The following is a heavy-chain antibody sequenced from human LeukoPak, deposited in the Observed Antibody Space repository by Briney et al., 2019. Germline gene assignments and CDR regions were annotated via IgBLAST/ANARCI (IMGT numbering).Heavy chain of an antibody. Sequence: WGSLRLSCAASGFTFSNYWMHWVRQAPGKGLVWVSRINSDGSSTSYADSVKGRFTISRHNAKNSLYLQMNSLRAEDTAVYYCARDQGAEFDYWGQGTLVTVSS. CDR2: INSDGSST. V-gene: IGHV3-74*01. J-gene: IGHJ4*02. D-gene: IGHD1-26*01. CDR3: ARDQGAEFDY. CDR1: GFTFSNYW.